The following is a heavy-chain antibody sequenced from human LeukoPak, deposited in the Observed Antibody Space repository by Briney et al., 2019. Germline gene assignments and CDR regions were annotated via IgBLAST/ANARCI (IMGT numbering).Heavy chain of an antibody. V-gene: IGHV4-39*01. CDR2: IYYSGST. D-gene: IGHD6-6*01. J-gene: IGHJ4*02. CDR3: ASSAQGAARPIDY. Sequence: PSETLSLTCTVSGGSISSSSYYWGWLRQPPGKGLEWIGSIYYSGSTYYNPSLKSRVTISVDTSKNQFSLKLSSVTAADTAVYYCASSAQGAARPIDYWGQGTLVTVSS. CDR1: GGSISSSSYY.